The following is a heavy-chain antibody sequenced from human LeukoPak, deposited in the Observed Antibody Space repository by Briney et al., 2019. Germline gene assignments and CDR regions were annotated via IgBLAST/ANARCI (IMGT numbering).Heavy chain of an antibody. J-gene: IGHJ4*02. Sequence: GGSLRLSCAASGFTFSSYWMHWVRQAPGKGLVWVSRINSDGSSTSYADSVKGRFTISRDNAKNTLYLQMNSLRAEDTAVYYCARGYYYDSSGYQPFDYWDQGTLVTVSS. CDR1: GFTFSSYW. D-gene: IGHD3-22*01. CDR2: INSDGSST. V-gene: IGHV3-74*01. CDR3: ARGYYYDSSGYQPFDY.